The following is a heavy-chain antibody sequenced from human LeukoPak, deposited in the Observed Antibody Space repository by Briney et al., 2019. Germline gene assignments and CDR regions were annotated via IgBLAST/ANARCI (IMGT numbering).Heavy chain of an antibody. D-gene: IGHD1-26*01. CDR3: AKDLTVGATTAPWDY. V-gene: IGHV3-23*01. Sequence: GASLRLSCAASGFTFSSYAMSWVRQAPGKGLEWVSAISGSGGSTYYADSVKGRSTISRDNSKNTLYLQMNSLRAEDTAVYYCAKDLTVGATTAPWDYWGQGTLVTVSS. CDR1: GFTFSSYA. J-gene: IGHJ4*02. CDR2: ISGSGGST.